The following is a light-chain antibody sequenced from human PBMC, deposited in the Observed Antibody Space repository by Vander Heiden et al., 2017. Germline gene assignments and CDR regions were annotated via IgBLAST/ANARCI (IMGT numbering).Light chain of an antibody. CDR1: QSVSSSY. CDR3: QQYGISLYT. V-gene: IGKV3-20*01. CDR2: GVS. Sequence: EIVLTQSPATLSLSPGERATLACRASQSVSSSYLAWYQQKPGQAPRLLIYGVSSRATGIPDRFSGSGSGTDFTLTISRLEPEDFAVYYCQQYGISLYTFGQGTKLEIK. J-gene: IGKJ2*01.